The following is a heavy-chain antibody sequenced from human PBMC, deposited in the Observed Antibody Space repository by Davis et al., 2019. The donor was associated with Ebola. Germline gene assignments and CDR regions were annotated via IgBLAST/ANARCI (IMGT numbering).Heavy chain of an antibody. CDR2: ISAYNGNT. J-gene: IGHJ4*02. CDR1: GYTFTSYG. D-gene: IGHD1-1*01. V-gene: IGHV1-18*04. CDR3: ARPLGQLEAEYYFDY. Sequence: AASVKVSCKASGYTFTSYGISWVRQAPGQGLEWMGWISAYNGNTNYAQNVQGRVIMTSDTATTTAYMEVGSLRSDDTAMYYCARPLGQLEAEYYFDYWGQGTLVTVSS.